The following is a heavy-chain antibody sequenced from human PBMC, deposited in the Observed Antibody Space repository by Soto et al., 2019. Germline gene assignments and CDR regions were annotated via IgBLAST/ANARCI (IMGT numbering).Heavy chain of an antibody. Sequence: SETLSLTCTVSGGSISSYYWTWIRQPAGKGLEWIGRIYTSGSTNYNPSLKSRVTMSVDTSKNQFSLKLSSLTAADTAVYYCASQPSTLATAREGAFDIWGQGTMVTVSS. CDR3: ASQPSTLATAREGAFDI. CDR1: GGSISSYY. D-gene: IGHD1-26*01. J-gene: IGHJ3*02. CDR2: IYTSGST. V-gene: IGHV4-4*07.